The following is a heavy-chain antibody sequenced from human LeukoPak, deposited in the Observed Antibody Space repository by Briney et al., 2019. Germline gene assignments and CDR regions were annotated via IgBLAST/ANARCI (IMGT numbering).Heavy chain of an antibody. D-gene: IGHD6-19*01. V-gene: IGHV4-39*01. Sequence: SETLSLTCTVSGGSVNSGSYYWAWIRQPPGKGLEWIASIYYSGSTYYNPSLKSRVTISVDTSRNQFSLKLSSVTAADTAVYYCASLAVAGLSEGYWGQGTLVIVSS. CDR1: GGSVNSGSYY. J-gene: IGHJ4*02. CDR2: IYYSGST. CDR3: ASLAVAGLSEGY.